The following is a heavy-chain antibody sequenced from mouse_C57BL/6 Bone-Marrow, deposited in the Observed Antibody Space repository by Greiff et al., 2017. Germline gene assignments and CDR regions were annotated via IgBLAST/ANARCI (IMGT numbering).Heavy chain of an antibody. CDR3: APLLSY. Sequence: VQLQQSGPELVKPGASVKISCKASGYAFSSSWMNWVKQRPGKGLEWIGRIYPGDGDTNYNGKFKGKATLTADKSSSPAYMQLSSLTSGDSAIYFCAPLLSYWGQGTSVTVSS. CDR2: IYPGDGDT. CDR1: GYAFSSSW. V-gene: IGHV1-82*01. J-gene: IGHJ4*01. D-gene: IGHD2-1*01.